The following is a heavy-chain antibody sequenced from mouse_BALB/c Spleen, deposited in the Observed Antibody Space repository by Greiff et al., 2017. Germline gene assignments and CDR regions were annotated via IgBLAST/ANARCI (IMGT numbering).Heavy chain of an antibody. V-gene: IGHV5-4*02. CDR1: GFTFSDYY. Sequence: EVMLVESGGGLVKPGGSLKLSCAASGFTFSDYYMYWVRQTPEKRLEWVATISDGGSYTYYPDSVKGRFTISRDNAKNNLYLQMSSLKSEDTAMYYCARGYLAYWGQGTLVTVSA. J-gene: IGHJ3*01. CDR3: ARGYLAY. D-gene: IGHD5-1-1*01. CDR2: ISDGGSYT.